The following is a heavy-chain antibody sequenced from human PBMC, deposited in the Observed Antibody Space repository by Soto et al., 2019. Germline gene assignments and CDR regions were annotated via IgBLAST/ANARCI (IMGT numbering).Heavy chain of an antibody. CDR3: ARGENDAFDI. V-gene: IGHV3-53*02. Sequence: EEQVVETGGGLIQPGGSLRLPCAASGFTLSSNYMSWVRQAPGKGLEWVSVIYSGGSIYYADSVKGRFTISRDNSKNSLYLQMNNLRAEDTAIYYCARGENDAFDIWGQGTMVTVSS. J-gene: IGHJ3*02. CDR2: IYSGGSI. CDR1: GFTLSSNY.